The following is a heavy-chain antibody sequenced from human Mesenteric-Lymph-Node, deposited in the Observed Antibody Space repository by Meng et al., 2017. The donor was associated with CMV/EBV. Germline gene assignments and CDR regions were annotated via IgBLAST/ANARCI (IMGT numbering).Heavy chain of an antibody. CDR3: ARDLARASISDAFDM. Sequence: GESLKISCAASGFTVSSNYMSWVRQAPGKGLEWVSRIQWNSGTMAYADSVKGRFTISKDSAKNSVYLQMSSLRAEDTALYYCARDLARASISDAFDMWGQGNAGHRLL. CDR1: GFTVSSNY. D-gene: IGHD5-12*01. J-gene: IGHJ3*02. CDR2: IQWNSGTM. V-gene: IGHV3-53*05.